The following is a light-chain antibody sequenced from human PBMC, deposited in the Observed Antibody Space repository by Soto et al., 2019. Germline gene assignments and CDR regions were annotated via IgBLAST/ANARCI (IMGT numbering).Light chain of an antibody. CDR2: DAS. V-gene: IGKV1-5*01. Sequence: DFQMPQSPSTLSASVGDRVTITCRASQSISQWVAWYQQKPGRAPELLIYDASKLKSGVPSRFSGSGSGTEFSLTITSLQPDDSAMYYCQQYNGYSWTFGRGTKVDIK. CDR1: QSISQW. J-gene: IGKJ1*01. CDR3: QQYNGYSWT.